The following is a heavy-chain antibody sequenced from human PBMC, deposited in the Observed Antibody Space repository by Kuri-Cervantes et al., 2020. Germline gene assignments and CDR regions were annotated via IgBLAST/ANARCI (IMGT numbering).Heavy chain of an antibody. CDR2: IYYSGST. Sequence: SETLSLTCTVSGGSISSGDYYWSWIRQPPGKGLEWLGYIYYSGSTNYNPSLKSRVTISVDTSKNQFSLKLSSVTAADTAVYYCARAGYCSSTSCSVLRYFDWSRRGMDVWGQGTTVTVSS. CDR3: ARAGYCSSTSCSVLRYFDWSRRGMDV. D-gene: IGHD2-2*01. V-gene: IGHV4-61*08. CDR1: GGSISSGDYY. J-gene: IGHJ6*02.